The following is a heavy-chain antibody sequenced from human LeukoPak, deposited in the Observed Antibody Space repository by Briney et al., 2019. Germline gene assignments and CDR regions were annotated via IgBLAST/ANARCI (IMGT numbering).Heavy chain of an antibody. CDR2: FDRGDGET. CDR1: GFTLTQLS. D-gene: IGHD3-22*01. CDR3: ATNQLHYYERSTYYSTDF. Sequence: ASVKVSCKVSGFTLTQLSMHWVRQAPGKGLEWMGGFDRGDGETIYAQKFKGRITLTEDTSTDTAYMELSSLRSDDTAVYYCATNQLHYYERSTYYSTDFWGQGTLVTVSS. V-gene: IGHV1-24*01. J-gene: IGHJ4*02.